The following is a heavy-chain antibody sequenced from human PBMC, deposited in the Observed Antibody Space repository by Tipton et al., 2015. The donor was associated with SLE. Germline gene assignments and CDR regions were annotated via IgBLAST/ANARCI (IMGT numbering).Heavy chain of an antibody. CDR3: ARGLAYDYVWGSYRQYYFDY. CDR2: IYYSGNT. D-gene: IGHD3-16*02. V-gene: IGHV4-59*11. J-gene: IGHJ4*02. CDR1: GGSISSHY. Sequence: TLSLTCTVSGGSISSHYWSWIRQPPGKGLEWIGYIYYSGNTYYNPSLKSRVTISVDTSKNQFSLKLSSVTAADTAVYYCARGLAYDYVWGSYRQYYFDYWGQGTLVTVSS.